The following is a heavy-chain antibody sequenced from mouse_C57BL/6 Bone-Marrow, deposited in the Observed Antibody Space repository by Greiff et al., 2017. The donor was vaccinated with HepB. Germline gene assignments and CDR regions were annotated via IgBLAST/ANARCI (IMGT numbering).Heavy chain of an antibody. V-gene: IGHV1-82*01. CDR2: IYPGDGDT. CDR3: ARSDDYDNFDY. J-gene: IGHJ2*01. D-gene: IGHD2-4*01. CDR1: GYAFSSSW. Sequence: QVQLQQSGPELVKPGASVKISCTASGYAFSSSWMNWVKQRPGKGLEWIGRIYPGDGDTNYNGKFKGKATLTADKSSSTAYMQLSSLTSEDSAVYFCARSDDYDNFDYWGQGTTLTVSS.